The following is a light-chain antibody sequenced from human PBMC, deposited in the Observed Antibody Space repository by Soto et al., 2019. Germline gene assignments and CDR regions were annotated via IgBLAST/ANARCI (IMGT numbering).Light chain of an antibody. Sequence: QSVLTRPPSVSGAPGQRVTISCTGSSSNIGAGYDVHWYQQLPGTAPKLLIYGNSNRPSGVPDRFSGSKSGTSASLAITGLQAEDEADYYCQSYDSSLSGSRVVFGGGTKLTVL. CDR1: SSNIGAGYD. CDR2: GNS. J-gene: IGLJ2*01. CDR3: QSYDSSLSGSRVV. V-gene: IGLV1-40*01.